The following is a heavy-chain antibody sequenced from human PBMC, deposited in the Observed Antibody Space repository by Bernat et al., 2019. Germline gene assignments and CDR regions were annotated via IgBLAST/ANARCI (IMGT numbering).Heavy chain of an antibody. CDR1: GGSFSGYY. D-gene: IGHD1-1*01. V-gene: IGHV4-34*01. J-gene: IGHJ6*03. CDR2: INHSGST. CDR3: ATKTGTSVYYYMDV. Sequence: QVQLQQWGAGLLKPSETLSLTCAVYGGSFSGYYWSWIRQPPGKGLEWIGEINHSGSTNYNPSLKSRVTISVDTSKNQFSLKLSSVTAADTAVYYCATKTGTSVYYYMDVWGKGTTVTVSS.